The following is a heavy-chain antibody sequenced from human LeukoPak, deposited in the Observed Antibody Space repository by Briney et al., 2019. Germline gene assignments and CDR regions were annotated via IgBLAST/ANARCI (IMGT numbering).Heavy chain of an antibody. CDR2: ISSSGSGRTT. V-gene: IGHV3-48*03. CDR1: GFTFSSYE. CDR3: ARGGLPRYYHYYGMDV. Sequence: PGGSLRLSCAASGFTFSSYEMNWVRQAPGKGLEWVSYISSSGSGRTTYYADSVKGRFTISRDNSKNTLYLQMNSLRAEDTTVYYCARGGLPRYYHYYGMDVWGQGTTVTVSS. J-gene: IGHJ6*02. D-gene: IGHD1-26*01.